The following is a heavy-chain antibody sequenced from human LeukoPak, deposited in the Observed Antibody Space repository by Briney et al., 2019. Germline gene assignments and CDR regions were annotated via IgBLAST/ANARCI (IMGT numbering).Heavy chain of an antibody. CDR3: AREVGIRLPFDY. J-gene: IGHJ4*02. D-gene: IGHD2-21*01. Sequence: GESLRLSCAASGFTFSSYGMHWVRQAPGKGLEWVAVIWYDGSNKYYADSVKGRFTISRDNSKNTLYLQMNSLRAEDTAVYYCAREVGIRLPFDYWGQGTLVTVSS. CDR2: IWYDGSNK. CDR1: GFTFSSYG. V-gene: IGHV3-33*01.